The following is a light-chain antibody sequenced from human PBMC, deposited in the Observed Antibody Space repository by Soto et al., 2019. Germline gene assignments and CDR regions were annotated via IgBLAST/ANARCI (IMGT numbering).Light chain of an antibody. V-gene: IGKV3-20*01. J-gene: IGKJ4*01. CDR3: HQYGYSPLT. CDR1: QSVSSSF. CDR2: GAS. Sequence: EIVLTQSPGTLSLSPGERATLSCRASQSVSSSFLAWYQQTPGQAPRLLIYGASNRATGIPDRFSGSGSGRDFTLTISRLEPEDFAVYYCHQYGYSPLTFGGGTKVDI.